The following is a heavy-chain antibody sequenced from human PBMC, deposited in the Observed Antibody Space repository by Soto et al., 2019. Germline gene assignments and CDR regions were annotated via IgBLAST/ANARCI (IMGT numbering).Heavy chain of an antibody. CDR1: GGTFSSYA. CDR3: ATRDAAARQEFDY. CDR2: IIPIFGTA. D-gene: IGHD6-13*01. J-gene: IGHJ4*02. Sequence: GASVKVSCKASGGTFSSYAISWLRQSPGQGLEWMGGIIPIFGTANYAQKFQGRVTITADKSTSTAYMELSSLRSEDTAVYYCATRDAAARQEFDYWGQGTLVTVSS. V-gene: IGHV1-69*06.